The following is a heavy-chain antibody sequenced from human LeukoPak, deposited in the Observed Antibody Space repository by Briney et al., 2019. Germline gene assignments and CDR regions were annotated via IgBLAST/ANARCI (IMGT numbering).Heavy chain of an antibody. CDR1: GCSISSGYY. Sequence: SETLSLTCAVSGCSISSGYYWGWIRQPPGKGLEWVGSIYHSGSTYYSPSLKSRVTISVDTSKNQFSLKLSSVTAADTAVYYCARDISGGVYGDYGWGQGTLVTVSS. CDR3: ARDISGGVYGDYG. V-gene: IGHV4-38-2*02. J-gene: IGHJ4*02. CDR2: IYHSGST. D-gene: IGHD4-17*01.